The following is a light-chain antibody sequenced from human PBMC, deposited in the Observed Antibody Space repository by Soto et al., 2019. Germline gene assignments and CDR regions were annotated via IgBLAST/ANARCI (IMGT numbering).Light chain of an antibody. CDR3: QQYYSNALT. J-gene: IGKJ4*01. Sequence: DIVLTQSPDSLAVSLGERATINCKSRQSVLYSSNNKNYLAWYQQKPGQPPKLLIYWASTRESGVPDRFSGSGSGTDLTLTISSLQAEDVAVYYCQQYYSNALTFGGGTKVEIK. CDR1: QSVLYSSNNKNY. V-gene: IGKV4-1*01. CDR2: WAS.